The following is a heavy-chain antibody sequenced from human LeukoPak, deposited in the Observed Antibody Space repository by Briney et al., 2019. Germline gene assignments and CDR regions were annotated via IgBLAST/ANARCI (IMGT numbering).Heavy chain of an antibody. V-gene: IGHV1-18*01. CDR2: ISAYNGNT. CDR3: ARDPLVSYCSSTSCYFFVGGAFDI. Sequence: ASVKVSCKASGYTFTSYGISWVRQAPGQGLEWMGWISAYNGNTNYAQKLQGRVTMTTDTSTSTAYMELRSLRSDDTAVYYCARDPLVSYCSSTSCYFFVGGAFDIWGQGTMVTVSS. D-gene: IGHD2-2*01. J-gene: IGHJ3*02. CDR1: GYTFTSYG.